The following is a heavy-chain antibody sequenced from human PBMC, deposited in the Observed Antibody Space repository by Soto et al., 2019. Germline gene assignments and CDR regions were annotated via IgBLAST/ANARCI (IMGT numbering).Heavy chain of an antibody. V-gene: IGHV5-51*01. CDR1: GYSFTSYW. Sequence: GESLKISCKGSGYSFTSYWIGWVRQMPGKGLEWMGIIYPGDSDTRYSPSFQGQVTISADKSISTAYLQWSSLKASDTAMYYCARVGEKAENYDFWTNSYYYYMDVWGKGTTVTVSS. D-gene: IGHD3-3*01. CDR3: ARVGEKAENYDFWTNSYYYYMDV. J-gene: IGHJ6*03. CDR2: IYPGDSDT.